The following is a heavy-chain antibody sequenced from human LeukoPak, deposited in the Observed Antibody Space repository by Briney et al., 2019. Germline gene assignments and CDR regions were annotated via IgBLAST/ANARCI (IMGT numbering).Heavy chain of an antibody. D-gene: IGHD1-14*01. CDR2: IHYSGST. V-gene: IGHV4-59*11. CDR3: SRGETGFNIPGAY. Sequence: KPSETLSLTCSVSGASISSHYWSWIRQPPGKGLEWIGYIHYSGSTNCNPSLKSRVTISLDTTKNQFSLKLTSVTAAAPAVYYCSRGETGFNIPGAYWGQGTLVTVSS. J-gene: IGHJ4*02. CDR1: GASISSHY.